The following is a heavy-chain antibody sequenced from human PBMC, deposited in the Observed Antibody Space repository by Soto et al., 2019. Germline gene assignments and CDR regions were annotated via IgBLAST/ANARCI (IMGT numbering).Heavy chain of an antibody. CDR1: VGSIISYY. Sequence: QVELQESGPGLVKPSETLSLTCTVSVGSIISYYWSWIRQPPGKGLEWLGYIFSSGGTNYNPSLKSRVTISVDTSKNQCSLKLSSVTAADTAVYYCARSLYYYDSSGPHVLVSGYWFDPCGQGTLVTVSS. J-gene: IGHJ5*02. CDR2: IFSSGGT. D-gene: IGHD3-22*01. CDR3: ARSLYYYDSSGPHVLVSGYWFDP. V-gene: IGHV4-59*01.